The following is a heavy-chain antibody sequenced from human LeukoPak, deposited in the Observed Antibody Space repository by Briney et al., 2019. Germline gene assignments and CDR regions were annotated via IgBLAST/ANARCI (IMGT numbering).Heavy chain of an antibody. CDR2: IKQDGSEK. V-gene: IGHV3-7*01. Sequence: PGGSLRLSCTASGFTFNRYWMSWVRQAPGKGLEWVANIKQDGSEKYYVGSVKGRFTISRDNAKNSLYLQMNNLGAEDTAVYYCATDPASYCTSSTCDFDYWGQGTLVTVSS. CDR1: GFTFNRYW. CDR3: ATDPASYCTSSTCDFDY. D-gene: IGHD2-8*01. J-gene: IGHJ4*02.